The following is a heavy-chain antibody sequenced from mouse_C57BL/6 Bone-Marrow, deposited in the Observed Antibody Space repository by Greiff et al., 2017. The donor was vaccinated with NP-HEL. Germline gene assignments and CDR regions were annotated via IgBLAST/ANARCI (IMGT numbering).Heavy chain of an antibody. Sequence: QVQLQQSGPELVKPGASVKISCKASGYAFSSSWMNWVKQRPGKGLEWIGRIYPGDGDTNYNGKFKGKATLTADKSSSTAYMQLSSLTSEDSAVYFCAKVYGNYAWFAYWGQGTLVTVSA. CDR2: IYPGDGDT. CDR1: GYAFSSSW. J-gene: IGHJ3*01. D-gene: IGHD2-1*01. CDR3: AKVYGNYAWFAY. V-gene: IGHV1-82*01.